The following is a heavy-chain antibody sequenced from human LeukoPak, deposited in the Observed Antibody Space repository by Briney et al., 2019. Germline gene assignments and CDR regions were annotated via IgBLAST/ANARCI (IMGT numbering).Heavy chain of an antibody. CDR1: GYTFTSYG. D-gene: IGHD3-9*01. J-gene: IGHJ5*02. V-gene: IGHV1-18*01. CDR3: ARALWLLLPNNWFDP. CDR2: ISAYNGIT. Sequence: ASVKVSCKASGYTFTSYGISWVRQAPGQGLEWMGWISAYNGITNYAQKLQGRVTMTTDTSTSTAYMELRSLRSDDTAVYYCARALWLLLPNNWFDPWGQGTLVTVSS.